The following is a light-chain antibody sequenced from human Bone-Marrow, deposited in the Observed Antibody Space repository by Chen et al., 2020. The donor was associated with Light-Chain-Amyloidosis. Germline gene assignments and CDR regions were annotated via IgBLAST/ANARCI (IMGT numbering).Light chain of an antibody. J-gene: IGLJ3*02. V-gene: IGLV6-57*01. CDR3: QAYQGSSQGV. CDR2: EDD. Sequence: NFMLTQPHSVSESPGKTVIISCTRSSGSIATNYVQWYQQRPGSSPTPVIYEDDQRPSGVPDRFSGSLDRSSNPASLTISGLKTEDEADYYCQAYQGSSQGVFGGGTKLTVL. CDR1: SGSIATNY.